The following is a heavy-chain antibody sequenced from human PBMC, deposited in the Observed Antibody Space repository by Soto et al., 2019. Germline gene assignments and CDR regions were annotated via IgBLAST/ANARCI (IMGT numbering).Heavy chain of an antibody. Sequence: QVQLVESGGGVVQPGRSLRLSCAASGFIFSSYAMHWVRQAPGKGLEWVAVISYDGSKKYYADSVKGRFTFSRDNSKNTLYLQMNSLRVEDTAVYYCARDMPSGWPIDYWGQGTLVTVSS. D-gene: IGHD6-19*01. CDR3: ARDMPSGWPIDY. CDR1: GFIFSSYA. J-gene: IGHJ4*02. CDR2: ISYDGSKK. V-gene: IGHV3-30-3*01.